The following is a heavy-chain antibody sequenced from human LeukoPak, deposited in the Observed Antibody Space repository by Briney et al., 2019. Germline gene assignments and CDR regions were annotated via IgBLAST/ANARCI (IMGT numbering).Heavy chain of an antibody. CDR3: AKGLLGYCSGGSCYPLDY. J-gene: IGHJ4*02. CDR1: GFTFSSYA. V-gene: IGHV3-23*01. Sequence: PGGSLRLSCAASGFTFSSYAMSWVRQAPGKGLEWVSAISGSGGSTCNADSVKGRFTISRDNSKNTLYLQMNSLRAEDTAVYYCAKGLLGYCSGGSCYPLDYWGQGTLVTVSS. D-gene: IGHD2-15*01. CDR2: ISGSGGST.